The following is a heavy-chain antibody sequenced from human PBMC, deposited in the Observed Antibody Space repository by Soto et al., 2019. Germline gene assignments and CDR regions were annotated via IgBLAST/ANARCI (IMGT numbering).Heavy chain of an antibody. D-gene: IGHD6-13*01. Sequence: EVQLVESGGGLVQPGRSLRLSCAASGFTFDDYAMHWVRQAPGKGLEWVSGISWNSGSIGYPDSVKGRFTISRDNAKNSLYLQMNSLRAEDTALYYCAKGTSSWLDVIDYWGQGTLVTVSS. CDR1: GFTFDDYA. CDR2: ISWNSGSI. CDR3: AKGTSSWLDVIDY. J-gene: IGHJ4*02. V-gene: IGHV3-9*01.